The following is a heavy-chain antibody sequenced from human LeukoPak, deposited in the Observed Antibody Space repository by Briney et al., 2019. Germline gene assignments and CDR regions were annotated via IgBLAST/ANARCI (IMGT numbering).Heavy chain of an antibody. CDR2: INPNSGGT. CDR3: ASLPKYLTAANMVDY. CDR1: GYTFTGYY. D-gene: IGHD2-2*01. Sequence: ASVKVSCKASGYTFTGYYMHWVRQAPGQGLEWMGWINPNSGGTNYAQKFQGRVTMTRDTSISTAYMELSRLRADDTAVYYCASLPKYLTAANMVDYWGQGTLVTVSS. V-gene: IGHV1-2*02. J-gene: IGHJ4*02.